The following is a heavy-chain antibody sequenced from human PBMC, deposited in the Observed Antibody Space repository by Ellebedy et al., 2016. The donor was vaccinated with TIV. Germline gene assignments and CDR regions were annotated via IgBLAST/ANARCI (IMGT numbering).Heavy chain of an antibody. CDR3: AAGGLWSTYGLDV. V-gene: IGHV1-8*01. CDR1: GYTFTSYD. CDR2: MNANSDDT. J-gene: IGHJ6*02. D-gene: IGHD3-10*01. Sequence: ASVKVSCXASGYTFTSYDINWVRQATGQGLEWMGWMNANSDDTAYAQKFQGRITMTRNTSINTAYMELSSLRSEDTAVYYCAAGGLWSTYGLDVWGQGTTVTVSS.